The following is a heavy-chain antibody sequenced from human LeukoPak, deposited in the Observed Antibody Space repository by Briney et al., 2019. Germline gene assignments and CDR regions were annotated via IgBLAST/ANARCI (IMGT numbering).Heavy chain of an antibody. J-gene: IGHJ6*03. CDR1: GGSISSYY. CDR3: ARHGYYYYYMDV. CDR2: IYYSGST. V-gene: IGHV4-59*08. Sequence: SETLSLTCTVSGGSISSYYGSWIRQPPGKGLEWIGYIYYSGSTNYNPSLKSRVTISVDTSKNQFSLKLSSVTAADTAVYYCARHGYYYYYMDVWGKGTTVTVSS.